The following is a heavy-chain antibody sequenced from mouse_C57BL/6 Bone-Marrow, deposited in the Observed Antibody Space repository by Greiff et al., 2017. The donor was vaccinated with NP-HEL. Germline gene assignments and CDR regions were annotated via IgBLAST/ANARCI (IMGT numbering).Heavy chain of an antibody. CDR1: GYTFTSYW. D-gene: IGHD1-1*01. CDR3: AIGAITTVVASNYYAMDY. CDR2: IHPSDSDT. V-gene: IGHV1-74*01. J-gene: IGHJ4*01. Sequence: VQLQQSGAELVKPGASVKVSCKASGYTFTSYWMHWVKQRPGQGLEWIGRIHPSDSDTNYNQKFKGKATLTVDKSSSTAYMQLSSLTSEDSAVYYCAIGAITTVVASNYYAMDYWGQGTSVTVSS.